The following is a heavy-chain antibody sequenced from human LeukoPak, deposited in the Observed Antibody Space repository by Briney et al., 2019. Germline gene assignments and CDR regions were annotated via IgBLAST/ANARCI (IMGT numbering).Heavy chain of an antibody. Sequence: SETLSLTCTVSGGSISSYYWSWIRQPPGKGLEGIGYIYYSGSTNYNPSLTSRVTISVATSKNQFSLKLSSVTAADTAVYYCARYSSSPRDWFDPWGQGTLVTVSS. CDR1: GGSISSYY. J-gene: IGHJ5*02. CDR2: IYYSGST. V-gene: IGHV4-59*12. CDR3: ARYSSSPRDWFDP. D-gene: IGHD6-6*01.